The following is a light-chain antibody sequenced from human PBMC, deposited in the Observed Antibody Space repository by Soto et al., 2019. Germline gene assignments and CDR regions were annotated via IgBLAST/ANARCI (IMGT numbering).Light chain of an antibody. CDR3: QQYGSSPRT. V-gene: IGKV3-20*01. CDR2: GAS. J-gene: IGKJ1*01. Sequence: EIVFTQSPGTLSLSPGERATLSCRASQSVSSTYLAWYQQKPGQAPRLLIYGASSRATGIPDRFSGSASGTDFTLTISRLEPEDFAVYYCQQYGSSPRTFGQGTKVDIK. CDR1: QSVSSTY.